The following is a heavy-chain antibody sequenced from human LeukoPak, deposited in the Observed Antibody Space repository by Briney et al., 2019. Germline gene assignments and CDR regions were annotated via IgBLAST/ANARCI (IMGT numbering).Heavy chain of an antibody. D-gene: IGHD5-24*01. J-gene: IGHJ4*02. Sequence: PGGSLRLSCAASGFTFRSYGMHWVRQAPGKGLEWVTFIGYDGTNKYYADSVKGRFTISRDNSKNTLYLQMNSLRAEDTAVYYCAREAAIGWLQSPFDYWGLGTLVTVSS. V-gene: IGHV3-30*02. CDR3: AREAAIGWLQSPFDY. CDR1: GFTFRSYG. CDR2: IGYDGTNK.